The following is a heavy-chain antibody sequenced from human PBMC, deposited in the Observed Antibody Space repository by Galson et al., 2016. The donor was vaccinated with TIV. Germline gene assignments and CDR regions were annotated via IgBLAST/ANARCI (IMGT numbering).Heavy chain of an antibody. CDR2: IYYSGST. V-gene: IGHV4-30-4*01. J-gene: IGHJ6*02. CDR1: GASIRDGDSF. Sequence: TLSLTCTVSGASIRDGDSFWSWIRQPPGKGLEWIGYIYYSGSTFYNPSLKSRITISVDTSKNQFSVKLTSVTAADTAVYYCARKAGYYYYAMDVWGQGTTVTVSS. CDR3: ARKAGYYYYAMDV.